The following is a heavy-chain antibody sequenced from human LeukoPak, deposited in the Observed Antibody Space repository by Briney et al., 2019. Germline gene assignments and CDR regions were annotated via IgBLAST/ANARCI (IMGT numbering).Heavy chain of an antibody. V-gene: IGHV3-9*01. J-gene: IGHJ4*02. D-gene: IGHD3-22*01. CDR3: AKDIDFTYYYDSSGYSGYFDY. CDR1: GFTFDDYA. CDR2: ISWNSGSI. Sequence: GRSLRLSCAASGFTFDDYAVHWVRQAPGKGLEWVSGISWNSGSIGYADSVKGRFTISRDNAKNSLYLQMNSLRAEDTALYYCAKDIDFTYYYDSSGYSGYFDYWGQGTLVTVSS.